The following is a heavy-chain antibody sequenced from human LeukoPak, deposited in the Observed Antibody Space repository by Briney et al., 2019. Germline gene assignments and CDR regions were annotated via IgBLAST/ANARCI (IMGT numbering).Heavy chain of an antibody. Sequence: GGTLRLSCAASGFTFSHYGMNWVRHTPGKGLEWVSGIRSNGITTYYADSVKGRFTISRDNAKNSLYLQMNSLRAEDTAVYYCARGYYYDSSGYSVYWGQGTLVTVSS. CDR1: GFTFSHYG. CDR3: ARGYYYDSSGYSVY. V-gene: IGHV3-48*01. J-gene: IGHJ4*02. CDR2: IRSNGITT. D-gene: IGHD3-22*01.